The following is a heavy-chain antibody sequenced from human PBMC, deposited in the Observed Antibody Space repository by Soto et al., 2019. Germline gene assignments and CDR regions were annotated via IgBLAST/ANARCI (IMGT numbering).Heavy chain of an antibody. D-gene: IGHD1-26*01. J-gene: IGHJ4*02. V-gene: IGHV3-30-3*01. Sequence: QVQLVESGGGVVQPGRSLRLSCAASGFTFSSYAMHWVRQAPGKGLGWVAVISYDGSNKYYADSVKGRFTISRDNSKNPLYLQMNSLRAEDTAVYYCAREAGSWEPVDYWGQGTLVTVSS. CDR1: GFTFSSYA. CDR3: AREAGSWEPVDY. CDR2: ISYDGSNK.